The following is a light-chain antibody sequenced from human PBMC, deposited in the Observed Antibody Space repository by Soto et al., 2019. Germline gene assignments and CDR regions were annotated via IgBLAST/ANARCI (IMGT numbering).Light chain of an antibody. CDR1: SSDVGGYNY. V-gene: IGLV2-14*01. Sequence: QSVLTQPASVSGSPGQSITISCTGTSSDVGGYNYVSWYQQHPGKAPKLMIYDVSNRPSGVSNRFSGSKSGTTASLTISGLQAEDEADYYCSSYTGSSTPVVFGGGTKLTVL. J-gene: IGLJ2*01. CDR2: DVS. CDR3: SSYTGSSTPVV.